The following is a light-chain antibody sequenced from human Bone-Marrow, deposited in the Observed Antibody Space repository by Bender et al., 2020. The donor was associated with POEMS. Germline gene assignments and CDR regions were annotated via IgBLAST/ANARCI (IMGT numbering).Light chain of an antibody. CDR1: SSDVARYNY. CDR2: EVT. J-gene: IGLJ3*02. Sequence: QSALTQPPSASGSPGQSVTISCTGTSSDVARYNYVSWYQQHPEKAPKLMIYEVTKRPSGVPDRFSGSKSGNTASLTISGLQAEDEDDYYCSSYTSSDTLVFGGGTKLTVL. CDR3: SSYTSSDTLV. V-gene: IGLV2-8*01.